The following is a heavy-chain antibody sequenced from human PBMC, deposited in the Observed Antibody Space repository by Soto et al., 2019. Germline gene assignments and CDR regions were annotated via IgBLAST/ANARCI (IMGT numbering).Heavy chain of an antibody. J-gene: IGHJ4*02. CDR3: TIRSSYSSSWYYFDY. D-gene: IGHD6-13*01. Sequence: GGSRLSCAASGFTFSNAWMSWVRQAPGKGLEWVGRIKSKTDGGTTDYAAPVKGRFTISRDDSKNTLYLQMNSLKTEDTAVYYCTIRSSYSSSWYYFDYWGQGTLVTVSS. CDR1: GFTFSNAW. V-gene: IGHV3-15*01. CDR2: IKSKTDGGTT.